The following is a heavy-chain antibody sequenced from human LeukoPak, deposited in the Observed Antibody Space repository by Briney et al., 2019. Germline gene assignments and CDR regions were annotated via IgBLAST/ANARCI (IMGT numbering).Heavy chain of an antibody. Sequence: GESLNISCKGSGYSFTDYWIGWVCQMPGQGLEWVGIIYPGDSDTRYSPSFQGQVTISADKSISTAYLQWDSLKASDTAMYYCAVGTFGSGSFYGPPFDFWGQGTLVTVSP. D-gene: IGHD3-10*01. CDR3: AVGTFGSGSFYGPPFDF. CDR2: IYPGDSDT. CDR1: GYSFTDYW. J-gene: IGHJ4*02. V-gene: IGHV5-51*01.